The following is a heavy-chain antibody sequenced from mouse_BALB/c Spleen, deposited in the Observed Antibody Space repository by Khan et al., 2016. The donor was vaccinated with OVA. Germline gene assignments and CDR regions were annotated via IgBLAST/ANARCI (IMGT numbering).Heavy chain of an antibody. Sequence: QVQLQQSGAELARPGASVKMSCKASGYTFTSYTIHWIKLRPGQGREWIGYIIPSNGYTNYNQKFKDKATLTADKSSTTAYMELSNLTSDDTALYNCVRDGAYHRNDGWFAYWGQGTMVTVSA. J-gene: IGHJ3*01. D-gene: IGHD2-14*01. CDR2: IIPSNGYT. CDR3: VRDGAYHRNDGWFAY. CDR1: GYTFTSYT. V-gene: IGHV1-4*01.